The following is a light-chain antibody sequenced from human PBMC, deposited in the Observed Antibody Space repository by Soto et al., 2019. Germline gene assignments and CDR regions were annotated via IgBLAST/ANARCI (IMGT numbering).Light chain of an antibody. V-gene: IGLV2-8*01. CDR2: EIN. CDR3: ASYRSANTLVV. Sequence: QSALAQPPSASGSPGQSVTISCTGTSSDVGAYDYVSWYQQHPGKAPKLMIYEINKRPSGVPDRFSGSKSGNTASLTVSGSQPEDEADYFCASYRSANTLVVFGTGTKVTVL. J-gene: IGLJ1*01. CDR1: SSDVGAYDY.